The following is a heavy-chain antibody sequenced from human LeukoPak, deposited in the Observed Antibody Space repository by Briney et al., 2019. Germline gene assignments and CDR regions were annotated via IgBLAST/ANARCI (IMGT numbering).Heavy chain of an antibody. CDR3: ARDKTFEVVNYFNY. D-gene: IGHD3-3*01. Sequence: SETLSLTCTVSGGSISSGSYYWGWIRQPPGKGLEWIGSSYYSGSTYDNPSLKSRITISLDKSKNQFPMKLSSVTAADQAVYYCARDKTFEVVNYFNYWGQGNLVTASS. V-gene: IGHV4-39*06. CDR2: SYYSGST. CDR1: GGSISSGSYY. J-gene: IGHJ4*02.